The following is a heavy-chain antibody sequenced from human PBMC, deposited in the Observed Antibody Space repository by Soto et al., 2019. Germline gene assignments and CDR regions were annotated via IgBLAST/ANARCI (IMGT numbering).Heavy chain of an antibody. D-gene: IGHD1-7*01. V-gene: IGHV3-15*01. CDR1: GFPFSNAW. Sequence: GGSLRLSCAASGFPFSNAWMSWVRQAPGKGLEWVGRIKSKTDGGTTDYAAPVKGRFTISRDDSKNTLHLQMNSLKTEDTAVYYCTTSITGTTGAFDIWGQGTMVTVSS. J-gene: IGHJ3*02. CDR3: TTSITGTTGAFDI. CDR2: IKSKTDGGTT.